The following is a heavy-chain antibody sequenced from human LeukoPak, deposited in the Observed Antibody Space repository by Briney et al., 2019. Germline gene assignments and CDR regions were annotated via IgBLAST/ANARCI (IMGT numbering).Heavy chain of an antibody. CDR2: ISSSSSYI. Sequence: GGSLRLSCAASGFTFSSYSMNWVRQAPGKGLEWVSSISSSSSYIYYADSVKGRFTISRDNAKNSLYLQMNSLRAEDTAVYYCARASTSFGYYYMDVRGKGTTVTISS. D-gene: IGHD2-15*01. CDR3: ARASTSFGYYYMDV. V-gene: IGHV3-21*01. CDR1: GFTFSSYS. J-gene: IGHJ6*03.